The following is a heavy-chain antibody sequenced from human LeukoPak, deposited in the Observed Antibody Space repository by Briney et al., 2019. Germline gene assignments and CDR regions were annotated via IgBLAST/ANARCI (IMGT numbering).Heavy chain of an antibody. V-gene: IGHV4-59*01. D-gene: IGHD2-2*01. CDR2: IYYSGST. Sequence: SETLSLTCTVSGGSISNYYWSWIRQPPGKGLEWIGYIYYSGSTNYNPSLKSRVTISVDTSKNQFSLKLSSVTAADTAVYYCARGYCSSTSCYYFDYWGQGTLVTVSS. CDR3: ARGYCSSTSCYYFDY. J-gene: IGHJ4*02. CDR1: GGSISNYY.